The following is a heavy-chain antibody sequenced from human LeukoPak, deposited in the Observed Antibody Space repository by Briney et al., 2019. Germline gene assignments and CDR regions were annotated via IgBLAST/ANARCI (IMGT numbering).Heavy chain of an antibody. CDR2: IHGSGAIT. Sequence: GGSLRLSCAASAFSFSNYALTWVRQAPGKGLEWVSGIHGSGAITYYADSVKGRFTISRDNAKNTLYLQMSNLRTEDTAVYYCASPYSSSSHGPNYWGQGTLVTVSS. V-gene: IGHV3-23*01. CDR1: AFSFSNYA. CDR3: ASPYSSSSHGPNY. J-gene: IGHJ4*02. D-gene: IGHD6-13*01.